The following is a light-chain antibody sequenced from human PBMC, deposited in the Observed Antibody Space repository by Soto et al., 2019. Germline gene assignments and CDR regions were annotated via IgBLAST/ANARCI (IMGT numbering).Light chain of an antibody. J-gene: IGKJ5*01. CDR3: QPRSQWPST. CDR2: DAS. CDR1: QSVSSY. Sequence: EILMSKYPATLSVSPGDRATLSCRASQSVSSYLAWYQQKPGQAPRLLIYDASNRATGIPARFSGSGSGTDFTLTISSLYLEELAVYDCQPRSQWPSTFGHPTRLVLK. V-gene: IGKV3-11*01.